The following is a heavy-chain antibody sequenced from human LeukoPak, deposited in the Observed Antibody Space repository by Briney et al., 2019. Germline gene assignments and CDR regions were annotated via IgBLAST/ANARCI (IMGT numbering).Heavy chain of an antibody. D-gene: IGHD1-1*01. CDR2: INENGGRT. CDR3: AKRAIRFCDDREFDS. J-gene: IGHJ4*02. V-gene: IGHV3-23*01. CDR1: GFTFSYHA. Sequence: PGGPLRLSCAASGFTFSYHAMTWVRQAPGKGLECVSGINENGGRTYYANYVKGRFTVSRDNSKNTLYLQMNSLTAEDTAVYYCAKRAIRFCDDREFDSWGQGTLVTVSS.